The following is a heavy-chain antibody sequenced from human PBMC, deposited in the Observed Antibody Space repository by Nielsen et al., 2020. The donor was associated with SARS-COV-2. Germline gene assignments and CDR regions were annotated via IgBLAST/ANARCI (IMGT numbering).Heavy chain of an antibody. CDR2: ISSDSSWK. J-gene: IGHJ4*02. CDR1: GFNFTRYG. D-gene: IGHD2/OR15-2a*01. V-gene: IGHV3-48*01. Sequence: ESLKISCVASGFNFTRYGMNWVRQAPGKGPEWVAYISSDSSWKQYADSVKGRVSISRDNAKKSLDLQINSLRAEDTAVYYCARLRDDGYYFDTGPYDYWGQGTPVNVSS. CDR3: ARLRDDGYYFDTGPYDY.